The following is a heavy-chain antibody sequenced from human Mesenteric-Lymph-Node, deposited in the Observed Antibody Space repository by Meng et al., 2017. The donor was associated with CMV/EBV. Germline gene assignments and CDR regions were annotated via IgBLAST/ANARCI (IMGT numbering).Heavy chain of an antibody. CDR3: AKKKEEYSNYDDYYYGMDV. J-gene: IGHJ6*02. V-gene: IGHV3-48*03. CDR1: GFTFRSYE. CDR2: ISSSGTSI. D-gene: IGHD4-11*01. Sequence: GESLKISCAASGFTFRSYEMNWVRQAPGKGLEWISYISSSGTSIYYADSVQGRFTISRDNAKNSLYLQMNSLRAEDTAVYYCAKKKEEYSNYDDYYYGMDVWGQGTTVTVSS.